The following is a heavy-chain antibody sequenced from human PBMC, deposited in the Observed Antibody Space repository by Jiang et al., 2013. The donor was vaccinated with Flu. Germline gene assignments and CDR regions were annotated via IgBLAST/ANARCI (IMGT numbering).Heavy chain of an antibody. CDR3: ARVIYYDSSGAHDAFDI. D-gene: IGHD3-22*01. V-gene: IGHV1-46*01. Sequence: SGAEVKKPGASVKVSCKASGYTFTSYYMHWVRQAPGQGLEWMGIINPSGGSTSYAQKFQGRVTMTRDTSTSTVYMELSSLRSEDTAVYYCARVIYYDSSGAHDAFDIWGQGTMVTVSS. CDR1: GYTFTSYY. J-gene: IGHJ3*02. CDR2: INPSGGST.